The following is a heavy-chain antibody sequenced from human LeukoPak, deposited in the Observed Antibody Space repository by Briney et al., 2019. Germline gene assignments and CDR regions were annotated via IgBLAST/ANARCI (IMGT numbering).Heavy chain of an antibody. D-gene: IGHD3-10*01. CDR3: VRSSASSGPNCFDP. CDR1: GFTFSSYW. CDR2: ISSDGDST. V-gene: IGHV3-64D*09. Sequence: GGSLRLSCAASGFTFSSYWMSWVRQAPGKGLEYVSAISSDGDSTYNADSVKGRFTISRDNSKNTLYLQMSSLRTEDTAVYYCVRSSASSGPNCFDPWGQGTLVTVSS. J-gene: IGHJ5*02.